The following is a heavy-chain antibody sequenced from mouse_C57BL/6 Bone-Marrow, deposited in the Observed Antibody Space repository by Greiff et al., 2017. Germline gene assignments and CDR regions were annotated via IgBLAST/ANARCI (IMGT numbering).Heavy chain of an antibody. CDR1: GFTFSSYT. D-gene: IGHD5-1*01. J-gene: IGHJ2*01. Sequence: EVNVVESGGGLVKPGGSLKLSCAASGFTFSSYTMSWVRQTPEKRLEWVATISGGGGNTYYPDSVNGRFTISRDNAKNTLYLQMSSLRSEDTALYYCAVPRGYWGQGTTLTVSS. V-gene: IGHV5-9*01. CDR2: ISGGGGNT. CDR3: AVPRGY.